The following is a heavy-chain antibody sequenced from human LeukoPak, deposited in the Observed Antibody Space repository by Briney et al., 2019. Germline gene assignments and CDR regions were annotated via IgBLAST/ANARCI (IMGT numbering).Heavy chain of an antibody. CDR3: ARVYRDTVANWFDP. Sequence: SETLSLTCTVSGGSISSSSYYWGWIRQPPGKGLEWIGSIYYSGSTYYDPSLKSQVTISVDTSKNQFSLKLSSVTAADTAVYYCARVYRDTVANWFDPWGQGTLVTVSS. D-gene: IGHD3-10*01. CDR2: IYYSGST. J-gene: IGHJ5*02. V-gene: IGHV4-39*07. CDR1: GGSISSSSYY.